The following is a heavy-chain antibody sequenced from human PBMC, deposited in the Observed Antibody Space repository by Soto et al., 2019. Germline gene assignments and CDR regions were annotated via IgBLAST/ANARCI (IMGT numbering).Heavy chain of an antibody. J-gene: IGHJ6*02. CDR2: VHDSWGA. CDR1: GGSMSGYY. V-gene: IGHV4-59*08. D-gene: IGHD5-18*01. CDR3: VRQGYGPLHGLVDV. Sequence: SETLSLTCTVSGGSMSGYYWSWIRLPPGKPMEWIGYVHDSWGAAYNPSLRSRIAISLDTSKSQISLSLTSVSATDTAMYYCVRQGYGPLHGLVDVWGQGTTVT.